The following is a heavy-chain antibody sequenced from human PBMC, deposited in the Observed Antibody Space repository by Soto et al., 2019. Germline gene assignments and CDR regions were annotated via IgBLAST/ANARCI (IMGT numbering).Heavy chain of an antibody. D-gene: IGHD6-19*01. CDR2: IIPIFGTA. CDR1: GGTFSSYA. CDR3: ARDGGSHFERLVRRLDY. Sequence: QVQLVQSGAEVKKPGSSVKVSCKASGGTFSSYAISWVRQAPGQGLEWMGGIIPIFGTANYAQKFQGRVTITADESTITAYMELSSLRSEDTAVYYCARDGGSHFERLVRRLDYWGQGTLVTVSS. J-gene: IGHJ4*02. V-gene: IGHV1-69*01.